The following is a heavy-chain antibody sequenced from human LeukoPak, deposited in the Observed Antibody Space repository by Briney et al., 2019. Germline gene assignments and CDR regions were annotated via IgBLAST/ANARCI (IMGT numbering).Heavy chain of an antibody. Sequence: ASVKVSGKASVYTFTGDYRHWVRQAPGQGRDGMGWINPISGGTNYAQKFQGRVTMTRDTSISTAYMQLSRLRSDDPAVYYCARDPPTRSCSGGSCYSGFPYCDSSDDYWGQGTLVTVSS. V-gene: IGHV1-2*02. J-gene: IGHJ4*02. CDR3: ARDPPTRSCSGGSCYSGFPYCDSSDDY. CDR2: INPISGGT. CDR1: VYTFTGDY. D-gene: IGHD2-15*01.